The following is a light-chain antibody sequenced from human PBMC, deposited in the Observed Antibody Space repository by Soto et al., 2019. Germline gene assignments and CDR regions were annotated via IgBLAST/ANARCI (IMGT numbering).Light chain of an antibody. Sequence: DFQMTQSPSYLSASIGDRVTVSCRASQDISDHVAWYQQKPGKPPELLIYSASTLYSGVPSRFSGGGSGTNFTLTIGSVQPEDFATYYCQKLVSSPWTFGQGTKVDI. CDR3: QKLVSSPWT. V-gene: IGKV1-27*01. CDR1: QDISDH. CDR2: SAS. J-gene: IGKJ1*01.